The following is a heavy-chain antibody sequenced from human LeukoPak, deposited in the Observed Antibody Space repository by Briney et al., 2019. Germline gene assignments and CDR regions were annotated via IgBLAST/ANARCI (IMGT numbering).Heavy chain of an antibody. CDR3: ARDNKAVADALDY. CDR1: GFTFSSYS. D-gene: IGHD6-19*01. V-gene: IGHV3-21*01. CDR2: ITSGSSYI. J-gene: IGHJ4*02. Sequence: GGSLRLSCAASGFTFSSYSMNWVRQAPGQGLEWVSSITSGSSYIYYADSVKGRFTISRDNAKSSLYLQMNSLRAKDTAVYYCARDNKAVADALDYWGQGILITVSS.